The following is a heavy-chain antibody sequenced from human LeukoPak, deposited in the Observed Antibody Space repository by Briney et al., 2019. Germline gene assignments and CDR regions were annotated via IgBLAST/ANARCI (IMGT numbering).Heavy chain of an antibody. CDR3: ARDRELEWELLSRFDY. D-gene: IGHD1-26*01. J-gene: IGHJ4*02. CDR2: INTNTGNP. CDR1: GYTFTGYY. Sequence: GASVKVSCKASGYTFTGYYMHWVRQAPGQGLEWMGWINTNTGNPTYAQGFTGRFVFSLDTSVSTAYLQISSLKAEDTAVYYCARDRELEWELLSRFDYWGQGTLVAVSS. V-gene: IGHV7-4-1*02.